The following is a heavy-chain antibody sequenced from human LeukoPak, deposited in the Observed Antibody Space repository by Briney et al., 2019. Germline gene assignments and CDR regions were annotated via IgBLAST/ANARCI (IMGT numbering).Heavy chain of an antibody. D-gene: IGHD6-19*01. CDR1: GYTFTSYD. CDR3: ARARAGPNYYYGMDV. J-gene: IGHJ6*02. V-gene: IGHV1-8*01. Sequence: ASVKVSCKASGYTFTSYDINWVRQATGQGLEWMGWMNPNSGNTGYAQKFQGRVTMTRNTSISTTYMELSSLRSEDTAVYYCARARAGPNYYYGMDVWGQGTTVTVSS. CDR2: MNPNSGNT.